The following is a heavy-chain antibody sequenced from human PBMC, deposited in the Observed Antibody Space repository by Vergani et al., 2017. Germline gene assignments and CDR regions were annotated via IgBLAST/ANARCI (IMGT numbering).Heavy chain of an antibody. D-gene: IGHD3-10*01. J-gene: IGHJ3*02. CDR3: ARELDAGGAFDI. V-gene: IGHV3-48*03. Sequence: EVQLVESGGGLVQPGGSLRLSCAASGFTFSSYEMNWVRQAPGKGLEWVSYISSSGSTIYYADSVKGRFTISRDNAKNSLYLQMNSLRAEDTAVYYCARELDAGGAFDIWGQGTMVTVSS. CDR1: GFTFSSYE. CDR2: ISSSGSTI.